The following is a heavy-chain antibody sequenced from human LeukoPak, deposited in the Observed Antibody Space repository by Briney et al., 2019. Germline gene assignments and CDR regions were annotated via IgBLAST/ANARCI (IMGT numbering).Heavy chain of an antibody. Sequence: PGGSLRLSCAASGFTFSSNWMIWVRQAPGKGLEWVANIKPDGTEKYYVDSLKGRFTISRDNTKNSLYLQMSSLRVEDTAVYYCARGGNSSWDYWGQGALVTVSS. CDR2: IKPDGTEK. V-gene: IGHV3-7*01. J-gene: IGHJ4*02. CDR1: GFTFSSNW. CDR3: ARGGNSSWDY. D-gene: IGHD6-6*01.